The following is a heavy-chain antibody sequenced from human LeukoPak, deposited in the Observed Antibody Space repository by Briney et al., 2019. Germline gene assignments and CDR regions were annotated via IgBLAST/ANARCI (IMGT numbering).Heavy chain of an antibody. Sequence: ASVKVSCKASGYTFTSYGINWVRQATGQGLEWMGWMNPNSGNTGYAQKFQGRVTMTRNTSISTAYMELNSLRAEDTAVYYCARDTDDFQGLDIWGQGTRVTVSS. CDR2: MNPNSGNT. CDR1: GYTFTSYG. V-gene: IGHV1-8*02. D-gene: IGHD3-3*01. J-gene: IGHJ3*02. CDR3: ARDTDDFQGLDI.